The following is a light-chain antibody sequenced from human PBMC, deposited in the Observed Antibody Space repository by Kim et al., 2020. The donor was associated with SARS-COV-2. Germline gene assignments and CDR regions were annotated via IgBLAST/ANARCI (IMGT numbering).Light chain of an antibody. Sequence: VSPGEMAPLSCRASQGVSSNLAWYQQKPGQAPRLLIYSASTRATGIPARFRGSGSGTEFTLTISSLQSEDFAVYYCQQYSHWPRTFGQGTKVDIK. V-gene: IGKV3-15*01. J-gene: IGKJ1*01. CDR1: QGVSSN. CDR2: SAS. CDR3: QQYSHWPRT.